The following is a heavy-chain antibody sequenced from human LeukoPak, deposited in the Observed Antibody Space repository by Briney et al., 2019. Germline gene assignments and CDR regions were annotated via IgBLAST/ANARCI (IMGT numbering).Heavy chain of an antibody. V-gene: IGHV4-59*08. CDR1: GGSISSYY. J-gene: IGHJ5*02. CDR2: IYDSGST. D-gene: IGHD2-15*01. CDR3: ASLRRYCSGGSCYWNWFDP. Sequence: PSETLSLTCTVSGGSISSYYWSWIRQPPGKGLEWIGYIYDSGSTNYNPSLKSRVTISVDTSKNQFSLKLSSVTAADTAVYYCASLRRYCSGGSCYWNWFDPWGQGTLVTVSS.